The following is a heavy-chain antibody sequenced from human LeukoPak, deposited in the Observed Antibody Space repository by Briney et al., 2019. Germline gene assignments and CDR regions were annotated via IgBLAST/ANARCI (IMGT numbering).Heavy chain of an antibody. V-gene: IGHV4-61*02. J-gene: IGHJ6*03. D-gene: IGHD2-2*01. Sequence: PSHTLSLTCTVSSGSISSGSYYWSWIRQPAGKGLEWIGRIYTSGSTNYNPSLKSRVTISVDTSKNQFSLKLSSVTAADTAVYYCARDQVVVVPAARHYYYYMDVWGKGTTVTVSS. CDR2: IYTSGST. CDR1: SGSISSGSYY. CDR3: ARDQVVVVPAARHYYYYMDV.